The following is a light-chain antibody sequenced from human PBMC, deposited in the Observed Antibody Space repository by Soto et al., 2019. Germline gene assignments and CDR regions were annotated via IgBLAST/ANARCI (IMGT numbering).Light chain of an antibody. Sequence: QSVLTQPPSASGTPGQRVTISCSGSSSNIGSNTVNWYQQLPGTAPKLLIYSNNQRPSGVPDRFSGSKSGTSAPLAISGLQSEDEADYYCAAWDDNLNGVVFGGGTKVTVL. CDR3: AAWDDNLNGVV. CDR1: SSNIGSNT. V-gene: IGLV1-44*01. CDR2: SNN. J-gene: IGLJ2*01.